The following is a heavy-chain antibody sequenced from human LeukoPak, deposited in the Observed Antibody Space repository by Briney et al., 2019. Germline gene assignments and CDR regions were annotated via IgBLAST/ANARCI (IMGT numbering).Heavy chain of an antibody. D-gene: IGHD3-22*01. CDR1: GYTFTSYG. CDR2: ISAYNGNT. J-gene: IGHJ4*02. CDR3: AREAIDIVGYYYDSSGYNDY. Sequence: ASVKVSCKASGYTFTSYGISWVRQAPGQGLEWMGWISAYNGNTNYAQKLQGRVTMTTDTSTSTAYMELRSLRSDDTAVYYCAREAIDIVGYYYDSSGYNDYWGQGTLVTASS. V-gene: IGHV1-18*01.